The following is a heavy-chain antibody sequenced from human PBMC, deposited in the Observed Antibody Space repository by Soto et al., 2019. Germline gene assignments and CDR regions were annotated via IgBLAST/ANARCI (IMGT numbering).Heavy chain of an antibody. V-gene: IGHV3-9*01. D-gene: IGHD6-13*01. J-gene: IGHJ5*02. CDR2: ISWNSGSI. Sequence: EVQLVESGGGLVQPGRSLRLSCAASGFTFDDYAMHWVRQAPGKGLEGVSGISWNSGSIGYADSVKGRFTISRDNAKNSLYLQMNSLRAEDTALYYCAREQLDNWFDPWGQGTLVTVSS. CDR3: AREQLDNWFDP. CDR1: GFTFDDYA.